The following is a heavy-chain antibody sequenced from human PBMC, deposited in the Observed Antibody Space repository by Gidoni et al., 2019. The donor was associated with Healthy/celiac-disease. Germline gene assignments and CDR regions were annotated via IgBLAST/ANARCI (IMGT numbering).Heavy chain of an antibody. CDR2: INHSGST. CDR3: ARGYNWNDLGGRLFDS. J-gene: IGHJ3*02. Sequence: QVQLQQWGAGLLKPSETLSLTCAVYGGSFSGYYWSWIRQPPGKGLEWIGEINHSGSTNYNPSLKSRVTISVDTSKNQFSLKLSSVTAADTDVYYCARGYNWNDLGGRLFDSWGQGTMVTVSS. D-gene: IGHD1-1*01. V-gene: IGHV4-34*01. CDR1: GGSFSGYY.